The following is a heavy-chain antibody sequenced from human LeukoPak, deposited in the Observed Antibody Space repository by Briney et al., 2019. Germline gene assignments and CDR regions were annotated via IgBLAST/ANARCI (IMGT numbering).Heavy chain of an antibody. CDR1: GFTFSSYA. J-gene: IGHJ4*02. V-gene: IGHV3-64*01. D-gene: IGHD3-10*01. CDR3: ARGEPHYYGSGSYFRAHFDY. CDR2: ISSNGGST. Sequence: PGGSLRLSCAASGFTFSSYAMHWVRQAPGKGLEYVSAISSNGGSTYYANSVKGRFTISRDNSKNTLYLQMGSLRAEDMAVYYCARGEPHYYGSGSYFRAHFDYRGQGTLVTVSS.